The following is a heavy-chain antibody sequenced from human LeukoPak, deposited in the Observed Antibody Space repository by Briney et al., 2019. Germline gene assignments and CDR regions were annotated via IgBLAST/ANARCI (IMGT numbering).Heavy chain of an antibody. Sequence: PSETLSLTCTVSGGSISSSSYYWGWIRQPPGKGLDWIGSIYYSGSTYYNPSLKSRVTISGDTSKNQFSLKLSSVTAADTAVYYCARRPRAGWFDPWGQGTLVTVSS. CDR1: GGSISSSSYY. CDR3: ARRPRAGWFDP. CDR2: IYYSGST. V-gene: IGHV4-39*01. J-gene: IGHJ5*02.